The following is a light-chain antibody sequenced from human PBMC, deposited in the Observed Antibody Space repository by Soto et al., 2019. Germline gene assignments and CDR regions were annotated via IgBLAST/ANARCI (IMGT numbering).Light chain of an antibody. CDR2: GAS. J-gene: IGKJ1*01. V-gene: IGKV3-20*01. CDR1: QRVSSSY. CDR3: QQYGSSRT. Sequence: DIVLTQSPGTLSFSPGEKATLSCRASQRVSSSYLAWYQQKRGQAPRLLIYGASSRATGIPDRFSGSGSGTDFTLTISSLEPEDFAVYSCQQYGSSRTFGQGTKV.